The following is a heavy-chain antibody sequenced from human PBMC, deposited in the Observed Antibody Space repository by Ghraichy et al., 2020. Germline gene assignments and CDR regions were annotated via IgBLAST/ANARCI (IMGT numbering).Heavy chain of an antibody. CDR1: GGSVSSGSYY. J-gene: IGHJ5*02. V-gene: IGHV4-61*01. CDR3: ARDQSGYDFWSGYYTGWFDP. D-gene: IGHD3-3*01. Sequence: SETLSLTCTVSGGSVSSGSYYWSWIRQPPGKGLEWIGYIYYSGSTNYNPSLKSRVTISVDTSKNQFSLKLSSVTAADTAVYYCARDQSGYDFWSGYYTGWFDPWGQGTLVTVSS. CDR2: IYYSGST.